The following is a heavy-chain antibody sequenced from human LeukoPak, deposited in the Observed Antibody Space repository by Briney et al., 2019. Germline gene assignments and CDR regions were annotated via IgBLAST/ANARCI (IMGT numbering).Heavy chain of an antibody. CDR1: GYTFTSYG. Sequence: ASVKVSCKASGYTFTSYGISWVRQAPGQGLEWMGWISAYNGNTNYAQKLQGRVTMTTDTSTSTAYMELRSLRSDDTAVYYCARGGLGYSYGSQYNWFEPWGQGTLVTVSS. J-gene: IGHJ5*02. V-gene: IGHV1-18*01. D-gene: IGHD5-18*01. CDR3: ARGGLGYSYGSQYNWFEP. CDR2: ISAYNGNT.